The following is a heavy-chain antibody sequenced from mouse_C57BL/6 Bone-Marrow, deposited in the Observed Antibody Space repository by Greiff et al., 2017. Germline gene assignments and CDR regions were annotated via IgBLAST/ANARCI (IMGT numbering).Heavy chain of an antibody. J-gene: IGHJ3*01. CDR3: ARSYDYVVPFAY. CDR2: IDPSDSST. Sequence: QVQLQQPGAELVMPGASVKLSCKASGYTFTSYWMHWVKQRPGQGLEWIGEIDPSDSSTNYNQKFKGKSTLTVDKASSSSYMRLSSLTSEDSAVYYCARSYDYVVPFAYWGQGTLVTVSA. D-gene: IGHD2-4*01. V-gene: IGHV1-69*01. CDR1: GYTFTSYW.